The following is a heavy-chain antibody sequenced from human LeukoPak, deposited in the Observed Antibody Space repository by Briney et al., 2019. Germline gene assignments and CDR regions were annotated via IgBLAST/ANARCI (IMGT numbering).Heavy chain of an antibody. D-gene: IGHD3-10*01. CDR2: ISFDGNNE. J-gene: IGHJ4*02. CDR3: ASTSRGVIDY. Sequence: GRSLRLSCAASEFTFSNYAMHWVRQAPGKGLEWLAVISFDGNNEYYADSVKGRFTISRDNSKNTLYLQMNSLRGEDAAVYYCASTSRGVIDYWGQGTLVTVSS. CDR1: EFTFSNYA. V-gene: IGHV3-30-3*01.